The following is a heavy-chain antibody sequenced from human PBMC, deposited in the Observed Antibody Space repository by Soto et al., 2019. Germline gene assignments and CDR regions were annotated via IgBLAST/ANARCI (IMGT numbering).Heavy chain of an antibody. V-gene: IGHV4-30-4*01. CDR1: GGSISSGDYY. Sequence: TLTLTCTVSGGSISSGDYYWSWIRQSPGKGLEWIGYVYYSGKTYYNPSLQSRVTISVDTSKNQFSLKVSSVTVADTAVYYCARQEEIGKYHFQYWGQGTLVTV. J-gene: IGHJ4*02. CDR3: ARQEEIGKYHFQY. CDR2: VYYSGKT.